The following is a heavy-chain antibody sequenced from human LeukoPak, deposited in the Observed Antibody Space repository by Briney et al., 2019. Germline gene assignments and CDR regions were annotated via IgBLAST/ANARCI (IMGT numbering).Heavy chain of an antibody. V-gene: IGHV4-59*08. J-gene: IGHJ4*02. CDR1: GGSISSYY. CDR3: ARRATTGAPYYFDY. D-gene: IGHD1-1*01. CDR2: IYYSGST. Sequence: PSETLSLTCTVSGGSISSYYWSWIRQPPGKGLEWIGYIYYSGSTNYNPSLKSRVTISVDTSKNQFSLKLSSATAADTAVYYCARRATTGAPYYFDYWGQGTLVTVSS.